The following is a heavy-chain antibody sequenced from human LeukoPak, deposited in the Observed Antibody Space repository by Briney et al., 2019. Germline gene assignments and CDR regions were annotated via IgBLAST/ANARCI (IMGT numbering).Heavy chain of an antibody. CDR2: IKQDGSEK. CDR3: AREGPSSSWADYYYYGMDV. D-gene: IGHD6-13*01. CDR1: GFTFSSYW. Sequence: GGSLRLSCAASGFTFSSYWMSWVRQAPGKGLEWVANIKQDGSEKYYVDSVKGRFTISRDNAKNSLYLQMNSLRAEDTAVYYCAREGPSSSWADYYYYGMDVWGQGTTVTVSS. J-gene: IGHJ6*02. V-gene: IGHV3-7*03.